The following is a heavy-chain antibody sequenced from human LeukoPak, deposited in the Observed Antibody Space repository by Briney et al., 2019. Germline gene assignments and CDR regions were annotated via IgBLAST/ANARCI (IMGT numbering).Heavy chain of an antibody. CDR1: GYTFIGYY. J-gene: IGHJ6*03. D-gene: IGHD4-11*01. V-gene: IGHV1-2*07. Sequence: ASVKVSCKTSGYTFIGYYMHWVRQAPGQGLEWMGWINPKNGGANYAPSFQGRVTMTTDTSTSTAYMELRSLRSDDTAVYYCASGVEYRNYGNYIGGPYMDVWGKGTTVTVSS. CDR2: INPKNGGA. CDR3: ASGVEYRNYGNYIGGPYMDV.